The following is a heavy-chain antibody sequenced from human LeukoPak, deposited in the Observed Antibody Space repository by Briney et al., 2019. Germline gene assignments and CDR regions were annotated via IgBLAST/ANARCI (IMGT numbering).Heavy chain of an antibody. CDR2: ISSRGDT. D-gene: IGHD4-17*01. Sequence: PSETLSLTCTVSGGSISSYYWSWIRQPAGKGLQWIGRISSRGDTNYNPSLKSRVIMSVDTSKNQFSLKLHSLTAAGTAVYYCAREYGDFDYWGRGTLVTVSS. V-gene: IGHV4-4*07. CDR3: AREYGDFDY. CDR1: GGSISSYY. J-gene: IGHJ4*02.